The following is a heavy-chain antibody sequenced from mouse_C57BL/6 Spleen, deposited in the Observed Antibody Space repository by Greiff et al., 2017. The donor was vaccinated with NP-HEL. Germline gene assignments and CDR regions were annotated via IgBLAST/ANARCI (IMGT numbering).Heavy chain of an antibody. J-gene: IGHJ4*01. Sequence: EVQLQQSGPELVKPGASVKISCKASGYTFTDYYMNWVKQSHGKSLEWIGDINPNNGGTSYNQKFKGKATLTVDKSSSTAYMELRSLTSEDSAVYYCASPLSYYYGSIYYAMDYWGQGTSVTVSS. D-gene: IGHD1-1*01. V-gene: IGHV1-26*01. CDR2: INPNNGGT. CDR3: ASPLSYYYGSIYYAMDY. CDR1: GYTFTDYY.